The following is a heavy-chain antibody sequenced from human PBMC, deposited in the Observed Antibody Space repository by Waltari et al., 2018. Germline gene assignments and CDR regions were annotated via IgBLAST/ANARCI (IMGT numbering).Heavy chain of an antibody. D-gene: IGHD3-16*02. CDR1: GFTCSNSA. CDR2: ISGSGGST. V-gene: IGHV3-23*01. CDR3: AKDPELSIPNDY. Sequence: EVQLLESGGGLVQPEGSLRLCCAASGFTCSNSAISWLRQAPVKGLEWFSAISGSGGSTYYAYSVKCRFTISRDNSKNTLYLQMNSLIAEDTAVYYCAKDPELSIPNDYWGQGTLVTVSS. J-gene: IGHJ4*02.